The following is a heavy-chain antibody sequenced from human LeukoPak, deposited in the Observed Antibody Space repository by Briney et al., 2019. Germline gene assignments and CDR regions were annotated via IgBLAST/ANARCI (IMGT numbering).Heavy chain of an antibody. CDR3: ARDGLPTRWGRSRRYYFDY. D-gene: IGHD3-16*01. J-gene: IGHJ4*02. CDR2: INPSGGST. Sequence: ASVKVSCKASGYTFTSYYMHWVRQAPGQGLEWMGIINPSGGSTSYAQKFQGRVTMTRDTSTSTVYMELSSLRSEDTAVYYCARDGLPTRWGRSRRYYFDYWGQRTLVTVSS. V-gene: IGHV1-46*01. CDR1: GYTFTSYY.